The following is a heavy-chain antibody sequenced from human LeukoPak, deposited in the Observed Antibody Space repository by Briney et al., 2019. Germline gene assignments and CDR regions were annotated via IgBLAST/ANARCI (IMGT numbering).Heavy chain of an antibody. V-gene: IGHV5-51*01. D-gene: IGHD3-10*01. CDR1: GYRFTDYW. CDR3: ARHEAGGWASYFPFDY. CDR2: VFPGDPET. J-gene: IGHJ4*02. Sequence: GESLKISCKASGYRFTDYWIGWVRQMPGKGLEWMGIVFPGDPETRNNPSFQGQVTISVDKSISTAYLQWSSLKASDTAMYYCARHEAGGWASYFPFDYWGQGTLVTVSS.